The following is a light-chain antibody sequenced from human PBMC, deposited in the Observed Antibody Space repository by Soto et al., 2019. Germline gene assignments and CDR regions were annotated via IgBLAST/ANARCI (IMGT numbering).Light chain of an antibody. CDR2: GAS. CDR1: QSVSSSY. V-gene: IGKV3-20*01. CDR3: QQYGSDGT. Sequence: EIVLTQSPGTLSLSPEERATLSCRASQSVSSSYLAWYQQKPGQAPRLLIDGASSRATGILDRYSGRGYGTDFNITINSLDAEDFAVYYCQQYGSDGTFGQGTKVEIK. J-gene: IGKJ1*01.